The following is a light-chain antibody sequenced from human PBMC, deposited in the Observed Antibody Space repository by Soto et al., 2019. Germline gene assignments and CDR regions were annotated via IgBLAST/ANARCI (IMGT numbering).Light chain of an antibody. Sequence: EIVLTQSPCTLSLSPGERATLSCRASQSVTSNYLAWYQQKPGQAPRLLIFGASIRDTGIPDRFSGSGSGTDFTLSISRREPEDFAVYYCQQYGSSPTTFAQGTKVDIK. V-gene: IGKV3-20*01. J-gene: IGKJ1*01. CDR3: QQYGSSPTT. CDR1: QSVTSNY. CDR2: GAS.